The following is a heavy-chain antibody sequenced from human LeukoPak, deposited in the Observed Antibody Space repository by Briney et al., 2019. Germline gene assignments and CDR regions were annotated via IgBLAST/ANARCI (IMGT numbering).Heavy chain of an antibody. CDR2: ISGSGGST. CDR1: GFTFSSYA. Sequence: GGSLRLSCAASGFTFSSYAMSWVRQAPGKGLEWVSAISGSGGSTYYADSVKGRFTISRDNSKNTLYLQMNSLRAEDTAVYYCARVGGFPRPTMVRGVIRGTDVWGEGTTVTVSS. J-gene: IGHJ6*04. CDR3: ARVGGFPRPTMVRGVIRGTDV. D-gene: IGHD3-10*01. V-gene: IGHV3-23*01.